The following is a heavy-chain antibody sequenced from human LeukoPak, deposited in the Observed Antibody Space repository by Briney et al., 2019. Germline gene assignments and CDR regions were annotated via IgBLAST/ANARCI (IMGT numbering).Heavy chain of an antibody. Sequence: KPGGSLRLSCVASGFTFSKAWMSWIRQPPGKGLEWVGYINYSGITSYNPSLKSRVTISVDTSKIQFSLKLSSVTAADTAVYYCARHVASSAMVDYWGQGALVTVSS. J-gene: IGHJ4*02. CDR3: ARHVASSAMVDY. CDR1: GFTFSKAW. V-gene: IGHV4-59*08. D-gene: IGHD5-18*01. CDR2: INYSGIT.